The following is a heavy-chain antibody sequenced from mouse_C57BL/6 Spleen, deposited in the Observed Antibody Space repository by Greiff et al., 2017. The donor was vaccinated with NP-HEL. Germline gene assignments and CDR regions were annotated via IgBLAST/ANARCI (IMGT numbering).Heavy chain of an antibody. CDR3: ARDGLFAY. J-gene: IGHJ3*01. CDR2: ISSGSSTI. V-gene: IGHV5-17*01. Sequence: EVMLVESGGGLVKPGGSLKLSCAASGFTFSDYGMHWVRQAPEKGLEWVAYISSGSSTIYYADTVKGRFTISRDKAKTTLFLQMTSLRSEDTAMYYCARDGLFAYWGQGTLVTVSA. CDR1: GFTFSDYG. D-gene: IGHD1-1*01.